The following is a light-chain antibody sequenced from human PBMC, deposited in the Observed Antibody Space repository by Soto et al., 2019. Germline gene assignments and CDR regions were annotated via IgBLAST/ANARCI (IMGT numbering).Light chain of an antibody. CDR3: QQYYTSPT. J-gene: IGKJ3*01. V-gene: IGKV3-20*01. CDR1: QSFSSDY. Sequence: EIVLTQSPDTLSLSPGERATLSCRASQSFSSDYLAWYQQKPGHAPRLLVFGASGRATGIPDRFSGTGSGTDFTLIISRLEPEDFATYYCQQYYTSPTFGPGTKVEIK. CDR2: GAS.